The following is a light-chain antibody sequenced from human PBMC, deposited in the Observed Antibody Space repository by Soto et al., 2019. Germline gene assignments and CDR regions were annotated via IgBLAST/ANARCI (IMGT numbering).Light chain of an antibody. J-gene: IGKJ1*01. V-gene: IGKV1-39*01. CDR3: QQAYNTPRT. CDR1: QSIMSH. CDR2: AAS. Sequence: DIQMTQSPSSLSASVGDRVTITCRASQSIMSHLNWYQHKSGKAPKLLIYAASILHSGVPSRFSGSGSGTDFTLTISSLQAEDFGTYYCQQAYNTPRTFGQGTKVEIK.